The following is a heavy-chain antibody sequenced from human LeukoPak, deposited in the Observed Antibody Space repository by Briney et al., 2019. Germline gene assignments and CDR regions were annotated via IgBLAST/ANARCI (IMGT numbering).Heavy chain of an antibody. CDR3: AKDQDGMDV. Sequence: GGSLRLSCAASGFTFSSYAMTWVRQPPGKGLEGVSSITGSTGSTYYADSVKGRFTISRDNSKNTLYLQMNSLRAEDTAVYYCAKDQDGMDVWGQGTTVTVSS. CDR1: GFTFSSYA. CDR2: ITGSTGST. J-gene: IGHJ6*02. V-gene: IGHV3-23*01.